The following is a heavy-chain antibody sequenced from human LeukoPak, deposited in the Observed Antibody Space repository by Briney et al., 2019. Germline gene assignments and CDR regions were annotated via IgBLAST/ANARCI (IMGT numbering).Heavy chain of an antibody. CDR3: ARAGGEKYYYNYYMDV. V-gene: IGHV7-4-1*02. D-gene: IGHD4-17*01. CDR2: INTNTGNP. J-gene: IGHJ6*03. Sequence: ASVKVSCKASGYTFTSYAMNWVRQAPGQGLEWMGWINTNTGNPTYAQGFTGRFVFSLDTSVSTAYLQISSLKAEDTAVYYCARAGGEKYYYNYYMDVWGKGTTVTVSS. CDR1: GYTFTSYA.